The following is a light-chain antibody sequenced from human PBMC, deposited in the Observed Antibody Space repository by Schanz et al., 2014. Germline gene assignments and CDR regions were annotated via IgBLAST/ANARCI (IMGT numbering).Light chain of an antibody. CDR2: EVS. Sequence: QSALTQPASVSGSPGQSITISCTGSSSDVGGYNFVSWYQHHPGKAPKLMIYEVSERPSGVPDRFSGSKSGNTASLTVSGLQAEDEADYYCSSYAGANTLVFGGGTKLTVL. J-gene: IGLJ2*01. CDR1: SSDVGGYNF. CDR3: SSYAGANTLV. V-gene: IGLV2-8*01.